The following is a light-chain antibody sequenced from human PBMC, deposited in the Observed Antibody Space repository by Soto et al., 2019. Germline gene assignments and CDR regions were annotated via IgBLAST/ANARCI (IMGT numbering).Light chain of an antibody. V-gene: IGKV1-39*01. CDR1: QSISSY. J-gene: IGKJ4*01. Sequence: DIPMTQSPSSLSASVGDRVTITCRASQSISSYLNWYQQKPGKAPKLLIYAASSLQSGVPSRFSGSVSGTDFTLTINSLQPEDFATYYCQQSYSTLISFGGGTKVEIK. CDR2: AAS. CDR3: QQSYSTLIS.